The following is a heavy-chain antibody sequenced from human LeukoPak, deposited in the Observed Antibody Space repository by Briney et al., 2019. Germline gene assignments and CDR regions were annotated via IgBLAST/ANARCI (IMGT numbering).Heavy chain of an antibody. D-gene: IGHD4/OR15-4a*01. CDR1: GGSISSGGYY. Sequence: SRTLSLTCTVSGGSISSGGYYWSWIRQPPGKGLEWIGYIYHSGSTYYNPSLKSRVTISVDRSKNQFSLKLSSVTAADTAVYYCARVGARWLHFDYWGQGTLITVSS. J-gene: IGHJ4*02. V-gene: IGHV4-30-2*01. CDR3: ARVGARWLHFDY. CDR2: IYHSGST.